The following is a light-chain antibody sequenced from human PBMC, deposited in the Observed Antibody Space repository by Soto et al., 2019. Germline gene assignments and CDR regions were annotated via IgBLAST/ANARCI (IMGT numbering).Light chain of an antibody. CDR3: SSYTSSSTPYV. Sequence: QSALTQPASVSGSPGQSITISCTGTRSDVGGYNYVSWYQQHPVKAPKLMIYDVTNRPSGVSDRFSGSKSVNTASLTISGLQAEDEADYYCSSYTSSSTPYVFGTGTKLTVL. V-gene: IGLV2-14*01. CDR2: DVT. CDR1: RSDVGGYNY. J-gene: IGLJ1*01.